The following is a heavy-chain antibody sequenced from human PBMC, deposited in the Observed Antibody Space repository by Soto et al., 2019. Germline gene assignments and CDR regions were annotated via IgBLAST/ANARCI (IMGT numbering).Heavy chain of an antibody. V-gene: IGHV3-7*05. Sequence: EVQLEESGGDLVQPGGPRRPSCAASGFPLSAYWMTWVRRPPGKGLEWVANINRDGSKKSYLDSVRGRFTISRDNVGNSLYLQMDSLRADDTALYYCARDVSPGSSSLYLDAFDIWGQGTMVTVSS. D-gene: IGHD6-13*01. CDR2: INRDGSKK. CDR3: ARDVSPGSSSLYLDAFDI. J-gene: IGHJ3*02. CDR1: GFPLSAYW.